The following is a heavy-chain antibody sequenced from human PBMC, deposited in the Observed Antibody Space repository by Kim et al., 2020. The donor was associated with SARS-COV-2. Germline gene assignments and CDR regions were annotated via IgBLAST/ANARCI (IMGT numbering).Heavy chain of an antibody. D-gene: IGHD6-13*01. Sequence: GGSLRLSCAASGFTFNTWMNWFRQAPGKGLEWVANIKEDGTVTYYVDSVKGRFTISRDNAKSSLDLQMDSLLAEDTAVYYCAAAFDYWGQGTLVTVSS. CDR2: IKEDGTVT. V-gene: IGHV3-7*03. J-gene: IGHJ4*02. CDR3: AAAFDY. CDR1: GFTFNTW.